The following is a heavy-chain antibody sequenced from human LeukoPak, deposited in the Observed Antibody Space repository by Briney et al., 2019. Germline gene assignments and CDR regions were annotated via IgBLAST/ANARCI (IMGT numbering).Heavy chain of an antibody. CDR3: ARSPRWLYFDY. CDR1: GGSISSYY. D-gene: IGHD5-12*01. V-gene: IGHV4-59*01. J-gene: IGHJ4*02. CDR2: FYNSGNT. Sequence: SETLSLTCTVSGGSISSYYWSWVRQPPGKGLEWIGDFYNSGNTNYNPSLKSRVTMSVDTSQNWFSLKLSSVTAADTAVYYCARSPRWLYFDYWGQGTLVTVSS.